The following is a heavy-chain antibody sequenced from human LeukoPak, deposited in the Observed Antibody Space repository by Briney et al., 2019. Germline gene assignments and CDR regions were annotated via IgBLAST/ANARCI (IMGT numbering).Heavy chain of an antibody. J-gene: IGHJ6*03. CDR1: GGSISSSNW. CDR2: VYYSGGT. V-gene: IGHV4-61*01. D-gene: IGHD3-22*01. Sequence: PSETLSLTCAVSGGSISSSNWWSWIRPPPGKGLEWIGSVYYSGGTNYNPSLKSRVAIPADTSKNQFSLKLSSVTAADTAVYYCAREDYYDSSGYDYYYYMDVWGKGTTVTVSS. CDR3: AREDYYDSSGYDYYYYMDV.